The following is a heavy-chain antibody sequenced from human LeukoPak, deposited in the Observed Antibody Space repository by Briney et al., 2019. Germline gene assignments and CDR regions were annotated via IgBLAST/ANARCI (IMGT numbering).Heavy chain of an antibody. J-gene: IGHJ4*02. V-gene: IGHV5-51*01. CDR2: IYPGDSDT. CDR1: GYSFTTYW. D-gene: IGHD5-18*01. Sequence: GESLKISCKGSGYSFTTYWIAWVRQLTGKGLDWMGIIYPGDSDTRYSPSFQGQVTISADKSISTAYLQWSSLKASDTAMYYCARRGTAMDFDYWGQGTLVTVSS. CDR3: ARRGTAMDFDY.